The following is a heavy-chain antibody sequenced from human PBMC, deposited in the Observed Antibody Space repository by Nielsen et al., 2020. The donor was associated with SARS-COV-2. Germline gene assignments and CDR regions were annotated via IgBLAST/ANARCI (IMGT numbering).Heavy chain of an antibody. D-gene: IGHD3-10*01. CDR2: IYYSGST. CDR3: AREALKELLWFGESSSYYGMDV. V-gene: IGHV4-31*02. J-gene: IGHJ6*02. Sequence: WIRQPPGKGLEWIGYIYYSGSTYYNPSLKSRVTISVDTSKNQFSLKLSSVTAADTAVYYCAREALKELLWFGESSSYYGMDVWAKGPRSPSP.